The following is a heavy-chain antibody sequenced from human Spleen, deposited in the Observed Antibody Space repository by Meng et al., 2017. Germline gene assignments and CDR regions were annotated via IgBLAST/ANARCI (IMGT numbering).Heavy chain of an antibody. Sequence: ELARVESGGGLVRPGGSLRLSCAASGLTFNNFWMSWVRQAPGKGPEWVANINQDGSEKYYVDSVKGRFTISRDNAKNSLSLQMNSLTAEDTAVYYCARGDWNRWFAYWGQGTLVTVSS. J-gene: IGHJ4*02. CDR2: INQDGSEK. CDR3: ARGDWNRWFAY. CDR1: GLTFNNFW. D-gene: IGHD1/OR15-1a*01. V-gene: IGHV3-7*01.